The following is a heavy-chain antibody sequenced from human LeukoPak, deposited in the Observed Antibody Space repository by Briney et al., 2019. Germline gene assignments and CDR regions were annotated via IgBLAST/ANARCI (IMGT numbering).Heavy chain of an antibody. CDR1: GGSFSGYY. Sequence: SETLSLTCAVYGGSFSGYYWRWIRQPPGKGLEWIGEINHSGSTNYNPSLKSRVTISVDTSKNQFSLKLSSVTPADTAVYYCARVRGRQPRGYFDYWGQGTLVTVSS. D-gene: IGHD3-10*01. CDR2: INHSGST. J-gene: IGHJ4*02. CDR3: ARVRGRQPRGYFDY. V-gene: IGHV4-34*01.